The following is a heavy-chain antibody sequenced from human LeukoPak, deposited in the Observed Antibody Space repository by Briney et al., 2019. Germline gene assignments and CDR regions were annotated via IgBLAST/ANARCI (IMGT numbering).Heavy chain of an antibody. CDR3: ASMIYCGGDCYPSFDY. D-gene: IGHD2-21*02. V-gene: IGHV4-4*02. CDR2: IYHSGST. Sequence: DPSETLSLTCAVSGGSISSSNWWSWVRQPPGQGLEWIGEIYHSGSTNYNPSLKSRVTISVDKSKNQFSLKLSSVTAADTAVYYCASMIYCGGDCYPSFDYWGQGTLVTVSS. J-gene: IGHJ4*02. CDR1: GGSISSSNW.